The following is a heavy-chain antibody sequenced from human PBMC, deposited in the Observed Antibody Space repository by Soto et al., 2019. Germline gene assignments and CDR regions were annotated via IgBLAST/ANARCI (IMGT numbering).Heavy chain of an antibody. J-gene: IGHJ4*02. V-gene: IGHV1-18*01. CDR3: ARDSIRGGTYYQY. D-gene: IGHD1-20*01. CDR1: GYSFINYG. Sequence: ASAKVSCKASGYSFINYGFSWVRQAPGQGLEWMGWISAYNGNTNYVQKLQGRVTMTTDTSTNTAYMELRSLRSDDTAVYYCARDSIRGGTYYQYWGQGTQVTVSS. CDR2: ISAYNGNT.